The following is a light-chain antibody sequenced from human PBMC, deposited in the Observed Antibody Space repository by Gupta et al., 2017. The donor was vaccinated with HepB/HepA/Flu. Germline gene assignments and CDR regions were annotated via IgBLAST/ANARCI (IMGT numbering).Light chain of an antibody. V-gene: IGKV2-28*01. J-gene: IGKJ4*01. CDR2: VVS. CDR1: QSLLNSNGYHY. Sequence: DMVMTQFPLSLLVTPGEPASISCRSSQSLLNSNGYHYLDWYVQKPGQSPQLLISVVSLRASGVPDRFSGSGSGTDFTLTISRVEAEDVGVYYCMQGLHPPRIFGGGTKVEIK. CDR3: MQGLHPPRI.